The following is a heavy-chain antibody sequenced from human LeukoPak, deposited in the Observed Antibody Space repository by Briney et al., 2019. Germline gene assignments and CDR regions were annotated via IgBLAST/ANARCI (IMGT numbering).Heavy chain of an antibody. V-gene: IGHV1-2*02. J-gene: IGHJ3*02. Sequence: ASVKVSCKASGYTFTGYYMHWVRQATGQGLEWMGCINPNSGGTNYAQKFQGRVTMTRDTSISTAYMELSRLRSDDTAVYYCARDLYYYDSSGVRGAFDIWGQGTMVTVSS. CDR1: GYTFTGYY. CDR2: INPNSGGT. CDR3: ARDLYYYDSSGVRGAFDI. D-gene: IGHD3-22*01.